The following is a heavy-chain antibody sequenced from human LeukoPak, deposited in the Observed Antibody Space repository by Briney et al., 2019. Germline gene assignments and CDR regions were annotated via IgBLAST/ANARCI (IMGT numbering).Heavy chain of an antibody. CDR1: GGSIISSSYY. V-gene: IGHV4-39*01. Sequence: PSETLSLTCTVSGGSIISSSYYWRWIRQPPGKGLEWIGSIYYSGSTYYNPSLKSRVTISVDTSKNQFSLKLSSVTAADTAVYYRARQPPWCGADCYSAFDYWGQGTLVTVSS. CDR3: ARQPPWCGADCYSAFDY. CDR2: IYYSGST. D-gene: IGHD2-21*02. J-gene: IGHJ4*02.